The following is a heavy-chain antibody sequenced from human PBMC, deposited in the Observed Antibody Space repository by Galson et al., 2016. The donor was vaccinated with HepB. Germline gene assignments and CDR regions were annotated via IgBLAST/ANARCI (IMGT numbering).Heavy chain of an antibody. CDR2: XXVFXGXT. V-gene: IGHV1-18*01. J-gene: IGHJ3*01. Sequence: SVKVSCKGSGYVFSXXXITXXXQAXXQRLXXMGXXXVFXGXTNYAQKFPGRVSMTTDSSANTAYMDLGSLRSDDTAVYYCARALPGNLRASDVWGQGTLGSXSS. D-gene: IGHD1-14*01. CDR3: ARALPGNLRASDV. CDR1: GYVFSXXX.